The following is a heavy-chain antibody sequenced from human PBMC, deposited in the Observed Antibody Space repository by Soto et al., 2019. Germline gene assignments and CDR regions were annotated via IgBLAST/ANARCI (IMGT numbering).Heavy chain of an antibody. CDR2: ISGSGGST. CDR3: AKATSYKQQLVLWYYYYGMDV. Sequence: GGSLRLSCAASGFTFSSYAMSWVRQAPGKGLEWVSAISGSGGSTYYADSVKGRFTISRDNSKNTLYLQMNSLRAEDTAVYYCAKATSYKQQLVLWYYYYGMDVWGQGTTVTVSS. J-gene: IGHJ6*02. D-gene: IGHD6-13*01. V-gene: IGHV3-23*01. CDR1: GFTFSSYA.